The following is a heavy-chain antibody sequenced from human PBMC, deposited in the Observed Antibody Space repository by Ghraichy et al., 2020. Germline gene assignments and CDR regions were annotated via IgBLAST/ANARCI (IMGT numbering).Heavy chain of an antibody. CDR2: FITSGGST. CDR1: GFIFSSYA. V-gene: IGHV3-23*01. CDR3: AKGESSGRNYFDY. D-gene: IGHD3-22*01. Sequence: GGSLRLSCAGSGFIFSSYAMHWVRQAPGKGLAWVSGFITSGGSTYYVDSVKGRFTISRDNSKNTLYLQMNSLRAEDTALYFCAKGESSGRNYFDYWGQGTLVTVSS. J-gene: IGHJ4*02.